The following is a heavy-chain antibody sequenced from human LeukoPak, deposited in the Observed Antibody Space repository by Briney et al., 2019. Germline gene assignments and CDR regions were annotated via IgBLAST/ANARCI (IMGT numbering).Heavy chain of an antibody. CDR3: ALGDPYQLLEY. V-gene: IGHV1-24*01. Sequence: GASVKVSCKVSGYSLTELSKYWVRQAPGKGLEWMGGLDVEDGDGETIYAQKFQGRVTMTEDTSSDTVYMELSGLRSDDTAVYYCALGDPYQLLEYWVQGTLVTVSS. CDR1: GYSLTELS. D-gene: IGHD2-2*01. J-gene: IGHJ4*02. CDR2: LDVEDGDGET.